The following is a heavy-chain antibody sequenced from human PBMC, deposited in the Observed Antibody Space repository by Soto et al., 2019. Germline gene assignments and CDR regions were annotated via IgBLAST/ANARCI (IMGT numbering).Heavy chain of an antibody. CDR3: AADPPTDYCGGDCTFGY. J-gene: IGHJ4*02. CDR2: IVVGSGNT. Sequence: SVKVCCKASGGTFSSYTSSAVQWVRQARGQRLEWIGWIVVGSGNTNYAQKFQERVTITRDMSTSTAYMELSSLRSEDTAVYYCAADPPTDYCGGDCTFGYWGQGTLVTVSS. D-gene: IGHD2-21*02. V-gene: IGHV1-58*01. CDR1: GGTFSSYTSSA.